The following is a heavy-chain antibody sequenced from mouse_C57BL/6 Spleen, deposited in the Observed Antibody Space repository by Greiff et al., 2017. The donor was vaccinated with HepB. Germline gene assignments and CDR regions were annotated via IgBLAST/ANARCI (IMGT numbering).Heavy chain of an antibody. CDR2: ISSGGDYI. D-gene: IGHD4-1*01. J-gene: IGHJ4*01. CDR3: TRVLGRDYAMDY. Sequence: EVKLQESGEGLVKPGGSLKLSCAASGFTFSSYAMSWVRQTPEKRLEWVAYISSGGDYIYYADTVKGRFTISRDNARNTLYLQMSSLKSEDTAMYYCTRVLGRDYAMDYWGQGTSVTVSS. CDR1: GFTFSSYA. V-gene: IGHV5-9-1*02.